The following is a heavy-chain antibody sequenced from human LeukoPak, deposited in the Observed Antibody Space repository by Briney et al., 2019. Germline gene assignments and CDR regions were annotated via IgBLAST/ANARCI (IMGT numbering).Heavy chain of an antibody. CDR1: GFTFSSYW. J-gene: IGHJ4*02. D-gene: IGHD1-26*01. Sequence: GGSLRLSCAASGFTFSSYWMHWVRQAPGKGLVWVSCIKSDGSSTNYADSVKGRFTISRDSAKNTLYLQMNSLRAEDTAVYYCARDSGATSSFIFDYWGQGTLVTVSS. CDR2: IKSDGSST. CDR3: ARDSGATSSFIFDY. V-gene: IGHV3-74*01.